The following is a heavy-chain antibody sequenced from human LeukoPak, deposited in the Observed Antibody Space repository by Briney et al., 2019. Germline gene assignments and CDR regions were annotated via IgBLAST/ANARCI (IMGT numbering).Heavy chain of an antibody. V-gene: IGHV4-59*01. CDR3: ARDHVTMVRGVIIGYWIDP. J-gene: IGHJ5*02. CDR1: GGSISIYY. Sequence: SETLSLTCTVSGGSISIYYWSWIRQPPGKGLEWIGYIYYSGSTNYNPSLKSRVTISVDTSKNQFSLKLSSVTAADTAVYYCARDHVTMVRGVIIGYWIDPWGQGTLVTVSS. D-gene: IGHD3-10*01. CDR2: IYYSGST.